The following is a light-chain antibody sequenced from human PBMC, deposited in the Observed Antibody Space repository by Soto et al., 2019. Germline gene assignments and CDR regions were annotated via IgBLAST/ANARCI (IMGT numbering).Light chain of an antibody. V-gene: IGLV2-14*01. Sequence: SVLTQPASVSGSPGQSITISCTGTSSDVGSYNYVSWYQQHPVKAPKLLIYDVSDRPSGVVNRFSGSKSGNTASLTISGLPTEDEADYYCSSYTGNRTYDFGSGTKDTV. CDR3: SSYTGNRTYD. CDR2: DVS. J-gene: IGLJ1*01. CDR1: SSDVGSYNY.